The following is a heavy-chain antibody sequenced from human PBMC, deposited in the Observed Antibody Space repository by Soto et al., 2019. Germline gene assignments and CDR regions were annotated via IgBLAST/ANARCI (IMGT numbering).Heavy chain of an antibody. CDR2: IYYSGST. V-gene: IGHV4-59*01. CDR3: ARVMWGDLGYCTNGVCSPLYYFDY. Sequence: PSEMLSLTCTVSGGSISSYYWSWIRQPPGKELEWIGFIYYSGSTNYNPSLKSRVTISVDTSKNQFSLKLSSVIAADTAVYYCARVMWGDLGYCTNGVCSPLYYFDYWGQGTLVTVSS. J-gene: IGHJ4*02. D-gene: IGHD2-8*01. CDR1: GGSISSYY.